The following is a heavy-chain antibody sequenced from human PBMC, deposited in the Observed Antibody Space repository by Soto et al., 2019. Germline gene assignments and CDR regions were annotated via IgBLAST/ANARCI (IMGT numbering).Heavy chain of an antibody. J-gene: IGHJ4*02. D-gene: IGHD3-3*01. V-gene: IGHV3-23*01. Sequence: QLGGYLRLYCVASGISLNNLPMTLVRLAPGKGLECVSSISANRANTYYADSVKGRFTISRDNTNSKVYLHMSGLSAKDTALYYCAKDIRRSFGNGYHIDYRGQRTPVNVSS. CDR1: GISLNNLP. CDR2: ISANRANT. CDR3: AKDIRRSFGNGYHIDY.